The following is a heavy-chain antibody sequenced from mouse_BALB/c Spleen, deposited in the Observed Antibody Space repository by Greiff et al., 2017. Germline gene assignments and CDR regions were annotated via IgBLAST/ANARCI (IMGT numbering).Heavy chain of an antibody. CDR1: GFTFSSFG. V-gene: IGHV5-17*02. CDR3: ARSWLNFDY. D-gene: IGHD1-2*01. Sequence: EVHLVESGGGLVQPGGSRKLSCAASGFTFSSFGMHWVRQAPEKGLEWVAYISSGSSTIYYADTVKGRFTISRDNPKNTLFLQMTSLRSEDTAMYYCARSWLNFDYWGQGTTLTVSS. CDR2: ISSGSSTI. J-gene: IGHJ2*01.